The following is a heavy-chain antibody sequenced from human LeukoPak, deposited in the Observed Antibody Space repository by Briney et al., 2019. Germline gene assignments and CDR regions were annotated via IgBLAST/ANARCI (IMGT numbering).Heavy chain of an antibody. CDR2: IIPIFGTA. J-gene: IGHJ6*02. V-gene: IGHV1-69*01. D-gene: IGHD3-10*01. CDR1: GGTFSSYA. CDR3: ARDLRTMVRGHYYYGMDV. Sequence: SVKVSCKASGGTFSSYAISWVRQAPGHGLEWMGGIIPIFGTANYAQKFQGRVTITANESTSTAYMELSSLRSEDTAVYYCARDLRTMVRGHYYYGMDVWGQGTTVTVSS.